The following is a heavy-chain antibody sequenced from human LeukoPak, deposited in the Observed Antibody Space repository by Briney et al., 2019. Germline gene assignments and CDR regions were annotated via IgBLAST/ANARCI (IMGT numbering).Heavy chain of an antibody. D-gene: IGHD2-15*01. CDR2: IYSGGST. J-gene: IGHJ4*02. CDR1: GFIVSSNY. CDR3: ARVFRSGGSLDY. V-gene: IGHV3-53*01. Sequence: GGSLRLSCAASGFIVSSNYMSWVRQAPGQGLEWVSVIYSGGSTYYADSVKGRFTISRDNSKNTLYLQMNSLRAEDTAVYYCARVFRSGGSLDYWGQGTLVTVSS.